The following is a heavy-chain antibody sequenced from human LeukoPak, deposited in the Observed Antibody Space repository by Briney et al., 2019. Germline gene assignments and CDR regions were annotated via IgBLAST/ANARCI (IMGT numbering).Heavy chain of an antibody. CDR1: GFTFSSYA. D-gene: IGHD3-9*01. CDR3: ARDPYFDWFYDY. Sequence: GGSLRLSCAVSGFTFSSYAMHWVRQAPGKRLEYVSAINNNGGSTYYANSVKGRFTISRDNSKNTLYLQMNSLRAEDTAVYYCARDPYFDWFYDYWGQGTLVTVSS. J-gene: IGHJ4*02. CDR2: INNNGGST. V-gene: IGHV3-64*01.